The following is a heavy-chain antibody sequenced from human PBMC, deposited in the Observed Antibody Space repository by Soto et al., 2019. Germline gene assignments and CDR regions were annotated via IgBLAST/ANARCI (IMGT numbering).Heavy chain of an antibody. Sequence: QVQLVQSGAEVKKPGSSVKVSCKTSGGTFRTSAISWVRQAPGQGLEWMGGIMPVLPTPDYAQKFQGGVTIHANESTSTAYMELSSFLSEDTAVYYGARDKDRQQLGGNYYYIMDVWGQGTTVTVSS. CDR3: ARDKDRQQLGGNYYYIMDV. D-gene: IGHD3-3*02. CDR2: IMPVLPTP. CDR1: GGTFRTSA. J-gene: IGHJ6*01. V-gene: IGHV1-69*12.